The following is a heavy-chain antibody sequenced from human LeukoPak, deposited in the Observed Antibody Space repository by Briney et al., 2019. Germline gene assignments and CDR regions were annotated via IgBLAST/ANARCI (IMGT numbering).Heavy chain of an antibody. J-gene: IGHJ3*02. CDR2: IYTGGTT. Sequence: GGSLRLSCAASGFTVSDNYMSWVRQAPGKGLEGVSIIYTGGTTYYADSVRGRVTISRDSSKNAVHLQMNSMTAGDTAVYYCARLNTAMVLAFDIWGQGTMVTVSS. CDR1: GFTVSDNY. CDR3: ARLNTAMVLAFDI. D-gene: IGHD5-18*01. V-gene: IGHV3-53*01.